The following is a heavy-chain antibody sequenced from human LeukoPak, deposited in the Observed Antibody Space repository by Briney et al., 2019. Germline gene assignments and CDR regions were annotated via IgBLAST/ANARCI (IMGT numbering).Heavy chain of an antibody. Sequence: PSETLSLTCTVSGGSMRSHYWSWIRQPPGKGLEWIGYIDYSGSTRYNPSLQSRVTISVDTSKNQFSLKLTSVTATDTAVYDCARLINNDNSGDADTFDMWGQGTVVTVFS. V-gene: IGHV4-59*11. J-gene: IGHJ3*02. CDR2: IDYSGST. D-gene: IGHD3-22*01. CDR3: ARLINNDNSGDADTFDM. CDR1: GGSMRSHY.